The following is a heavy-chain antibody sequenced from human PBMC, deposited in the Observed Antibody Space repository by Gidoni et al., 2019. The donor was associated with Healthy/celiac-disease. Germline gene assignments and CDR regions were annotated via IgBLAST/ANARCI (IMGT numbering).Heavy chain of an antibody. V-gene: IGHV3-23*04. CDR2: ISGSGGST. Sequence: EVQLVESGGGLVQPGGSLRLSCAASGFTFSSYAMSWVRQAPGKGLEWVSAISGSGGSTYYADSVKGRFTISRDNSKNTLYLQMNSLRAEDTAVYYCAKTYDSSGYFFWYFDLWGRGTLVTVSS. J-gene: IGHJ2*01. CDR1: GFTFSSYA. CDR3: AKTYDSSGYFFWYFDL. D-gene: IGHD3-22*01.